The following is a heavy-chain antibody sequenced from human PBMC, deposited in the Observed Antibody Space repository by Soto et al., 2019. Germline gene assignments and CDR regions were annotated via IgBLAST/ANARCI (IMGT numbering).Heavy chain of an antibody. J-gene: IGHJ6*01. D-gene: IGHD6-13*01. CDR1: GFTFSDYY. CDR3: ARDARYASSSYGFDV. Sequence: QVQLVESEGGLVKPGGSLRLSCVASGFTFSDYYMSWIRQAPGKGLEWVSYISNSGHAIYYADSVKGRFTVSRDNSNNSMSLQMDSLRADDTAIYYCARDARYASSSYGFDVW. V-gene: IGHV3-11*01. CDR2: ISNSGHAI.